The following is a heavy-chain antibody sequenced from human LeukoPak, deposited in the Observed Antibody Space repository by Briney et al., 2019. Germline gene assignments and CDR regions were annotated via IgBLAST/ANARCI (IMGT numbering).Heavy chain of an antibody. V-gene: IGHV3-7*03. CDR1: GFTFRTYG. CDR3: ARGGGLDV. J-gene: IGHJ6*02. CDR2: INHNGNVN. Sequence: SGGSLRLSCAASGFTFRTYGMHWVRQAPGKGLEWVASINHNGNVNYYVDSVKGRFTISRDNAKNSLYLQMSNLRAEDTAVYFCARGGGLDVWGQGATVTVSS. D-gene: IGHD3-16*01.